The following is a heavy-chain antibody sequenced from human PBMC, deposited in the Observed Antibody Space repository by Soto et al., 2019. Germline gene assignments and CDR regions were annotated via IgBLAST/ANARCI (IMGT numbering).Heavy chain of an antibody. V-gene: IGHV3-23*01. Sequence: LRLSWAASGFTFSSYAMSWVRQAPGKGLEWVSAISGSGGSTYYADSVKGRFTISRDNSKNTLYLQMNSLRAEDTAVYYCAKVASGNGVYFDYWGQGTLVTVSS. CDR1: GFTFSSYA. CDR3: AKVASGNGVYFDY. CDR2: ISGSGGST. D-gene: IGHD2-15*01. J-gene: IGHJ4*02.